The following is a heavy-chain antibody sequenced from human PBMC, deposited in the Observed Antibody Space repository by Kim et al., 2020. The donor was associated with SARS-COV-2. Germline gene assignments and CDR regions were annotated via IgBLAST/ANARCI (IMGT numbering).Heavy chain of an antibody. Sequence: GGSLRLSCAASGFTFSSYGMNWVRQAPGKGLEWVSAIGGSGAGTYYADSVRGRFTVSRDNSKNTLYLQMNSLRAEDTAVYYCAKEALRGVPAKDYWGQGTLVTVSS. CDR1: GFTFSSYG. J-gene: IGHJ4*02. V-gene: IGHV3-23*01. D-gene: IGHD3-10*01. CDR2: IGGSGAGT. CDR3: AKEALRGVPAKDY.